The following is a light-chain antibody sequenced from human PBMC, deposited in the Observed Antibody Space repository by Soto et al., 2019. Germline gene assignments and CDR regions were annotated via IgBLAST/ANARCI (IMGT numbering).Light chain of an antibody. Sequence: QSVLTQPPSVSGAPGQRVTIACTGSTSNIGAGYDVHWYRRLPGAAPKLLLSGHSHRPSGVPDRLSGSKSGTSASLAITGLQAEDEADYYCQSYDSGLVGLIFGAGTKLTVL. CDR3: QSYDSGLVGLI. V-gene: IGLV1-40*01. CDR1: TSNIGAGYD. CDR2: GHS. J-gene: IGLJ2*01.